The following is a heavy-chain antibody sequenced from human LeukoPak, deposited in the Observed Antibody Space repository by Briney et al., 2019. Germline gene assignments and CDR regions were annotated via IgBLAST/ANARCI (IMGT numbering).Heavy chain of an antibody. V-gene: IGHV4-59*11. CDR1: GRSISSHY. CDR2: IYYSGST. Sequence: SETLSLTCTVSGRSISSHYWSWIRQPPGKGLEWIGYIYYSGSTNYNPSLKSRVTISVDTSKNQFSLKLSSVTGADTAVYYCARDRNDFSFDPWGQGTLVTVS. J-gene: IGHJ5*02. CDR3: ARDRNDFSFDP. D-gene: IGHD3-3*01.